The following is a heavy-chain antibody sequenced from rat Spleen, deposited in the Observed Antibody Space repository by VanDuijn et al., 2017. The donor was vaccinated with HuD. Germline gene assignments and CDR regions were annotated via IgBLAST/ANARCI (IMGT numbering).Heavy chain of an antibody. CDR1: GFTFSNYG. CDR3: SRRGDPFYLDY. CDR2: SSFDGSST. V-gene: IGHV5-29*01. D-gene: IGHD4-2*01. J-gene: IGHJ3*01. Sequence: EVQLVESGGGLVQPGRSLKLSCAASGFTFSNYGMSWVRQAPAKGLEWIATSSFDGSSTYYRDSVKGRFTISRDNAKSTLYLQMDSLKSEDTAIYYCSRRGDPFYLDYWGQGTLVTVSS.